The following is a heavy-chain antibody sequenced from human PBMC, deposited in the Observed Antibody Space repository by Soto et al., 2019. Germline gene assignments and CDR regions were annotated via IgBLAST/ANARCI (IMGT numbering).Heavy chain of an antibody. D-gene: IGHD6-19*01. V-gene: IGHV3-73*01. CDR3: TKRGWSFDY. CDR1: GFTFSGSA. J-gene: IGHJ4*02. Sequence: VGSLILSCAASGFTFSGSAMHWVRQASGKGLEWVGRIRSKANSYATAYAASVKGRCTISRDDSKNTAYLQVNSLKTEDTAVYYCTKRGWSFDYWGQGTLVTVS. CDR2: IRSKANSYAT.